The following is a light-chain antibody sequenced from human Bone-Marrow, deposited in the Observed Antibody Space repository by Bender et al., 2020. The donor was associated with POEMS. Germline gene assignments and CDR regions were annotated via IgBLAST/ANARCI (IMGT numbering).Light chain of an antibody. CDR1: SSDVGGYFY. CDR3: SSYAGRNNWV. CDR2: EVT. Sequence: QSALTQPPSASGSPGQSVTIPCTGTSSDVGGYFYVSWYQQYPGKAPKLMIYEVTKRPAGVPDRFSGSESGNTASLTVSGLQTEDEADYFCSSYAGRNNWVCGGGTKLTVL. J-gene: IGLJ3*02. V-gene: IGLV2-8*01.